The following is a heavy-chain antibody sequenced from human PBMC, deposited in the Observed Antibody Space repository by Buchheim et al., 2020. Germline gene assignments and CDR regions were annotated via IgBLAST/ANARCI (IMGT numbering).Heavy chain of an antibody. CDR1: GFTFSSYA. D-gene: IGHD6-6*01. CDR3: ARVTLGSGGQLVPHYYYYYGMDV. CDR2: ISYDGSNK. V-gene: IGHV3-30-3*01. J-gene: IGHJ6*02. Sequence: QVQLVESGGGVVQPGRSLRLSCAASGFTFSSYAMHWVRQAPGKGLEWVAVISYDGSNKYYADSVKGRFTISRDNSKNTLYLPMNSLRAEDTAVYYCARVTLGSGGQLVPHYYYYYGMDVWGQGTT.